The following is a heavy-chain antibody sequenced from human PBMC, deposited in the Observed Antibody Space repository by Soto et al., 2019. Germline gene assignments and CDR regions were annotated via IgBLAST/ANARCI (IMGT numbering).Heavy chain of an antibody. D-gene: IGHD2-21*02. J-gene: IGHJ6*02. CDR3: ARKDIVVVTAAVDRYYYYGMDV. CDR2: ISSSGSTI. Sequence: GGSLSLSCAASGFTFSSYEMNWVRQAPGKGLEWVSYISSSGSTIYYADSVKGRFTISRDNAKNSLYLQMNSLRAEDTAVYYCARKDIVVVTAAVDRYYYYGMDVWGQGTTVTVSS. CDR1: GFTFSSYE. V-gene: IGHV3-48*03.